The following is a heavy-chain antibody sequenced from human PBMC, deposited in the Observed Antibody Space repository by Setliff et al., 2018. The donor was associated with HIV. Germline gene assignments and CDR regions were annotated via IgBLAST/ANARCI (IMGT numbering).Heavy chain of an antibody. CDR1: GVSVGSGDYY. D-gene: IGHD6-6*01. Sequence: KPSETLSLTCSVSGVSVGSGDYYWHWIRQHPEKALEWIGYIFHSGDTYYNPSLKSRISMSVDTSKNQFSLELTSLTAADTAVYYCATRPRIAARPFDYWGQGMLGTVS. CDR2: IFHSGDT. J-gene: IGHJ4*02. CDR3: ATRPRIAARPFDY. V-gene: IGHV4-31*03.